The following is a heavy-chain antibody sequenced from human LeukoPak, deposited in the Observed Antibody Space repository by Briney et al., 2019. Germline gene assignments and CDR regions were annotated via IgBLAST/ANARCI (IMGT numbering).Heavy chain of an antibody. V-gene: IGHV4-34*01. CDR3: ARSYSSSWYFRGWFDP. D-gene: IGHD6-13*01. CDR2: INHSGST. CDR1: GGSFSGYY. J-gene: IGHJ5*02. Sequence: SETLSLTCAVYGGSFSGYYWSWIRQPPGKGLEWIGEINHSGSTNYNPSLKSRVTISVDTSKNQFSLKLSSVTAADTAVYYCARSYSSSWYFRGWFDPWGQGTLVTVSS.